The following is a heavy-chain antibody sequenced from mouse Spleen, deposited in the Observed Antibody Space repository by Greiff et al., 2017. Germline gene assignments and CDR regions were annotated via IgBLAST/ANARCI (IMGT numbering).Heavy chain of an antibody. V-gene: IGHV1S135*01. Sequence: EVKLMESGPELGKPGASVKISCKASGYSFTGYNMYWVKQSHRKSLEWIGYIDPYNGGTSYNQKSKGKATLTVDKSSSTAYMHLNSLTSEDSAIYYCARGVWYFDVWGAGTTVTVSS. J-gene: IGHJ1*01. CDR1: GYSFTGYN. CDR3: ARGVWYFDV. CDR2: IDPYNGGT.